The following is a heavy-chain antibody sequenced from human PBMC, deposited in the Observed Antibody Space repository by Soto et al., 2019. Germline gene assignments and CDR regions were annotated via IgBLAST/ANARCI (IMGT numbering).Heavy chain of an antibody. J-gene: IGHJ6*02. CDR2: ISYDGSNK. CDR1: GFTFSSYA. D-gene: IGHD3-10*01. CDR3: ARDASVTVLLWMAEKDV. V-gene: IGHV3-30-3*01. Sequence: QVQLVESGGGVVQPGRSLRLSCAASGFTFSSYAMHWVRQAPGKGLEWVAVISYDGSNKYYADSVKGRFTIYRDNSKNPLYLQMNSLRAEDTAVYYCARDASVTVLLWMAEKDVWGQGTTVTVSS.